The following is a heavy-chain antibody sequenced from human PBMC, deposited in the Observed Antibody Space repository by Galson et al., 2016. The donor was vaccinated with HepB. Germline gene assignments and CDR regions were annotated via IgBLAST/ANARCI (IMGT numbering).Heavy chain of an antibody. V-gene: IGHV3-13*01. CDR2: IGTAGDT. D-gene: IGHD3-16*02. J-gene: IGHJ6*02. Sequence: SLRLSCAASGFSLFSYDMHWGRQVTGKGLEWVSFIGTAGDTYYSGSVKGRFTVSRENAKNSLYLQMNSLRAGDTAVYYCARDHPLYGMDIWGQGTTVTVSS. CDR1: GFSLFSYD. CDR3: ARDHPLYGMDI.